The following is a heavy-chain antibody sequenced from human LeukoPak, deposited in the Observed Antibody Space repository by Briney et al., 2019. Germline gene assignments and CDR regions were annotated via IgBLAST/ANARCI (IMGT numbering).Heavy chain of an antibody. CDR1: GGSISSGGYS. CDR3: ARDRCSGGSCYFDY. Sequence: SQTLSFTCAVSGGSISSGGYSWSWIRQPPGKGLKWIGYIYHSGSTYYNPSLKSRVTISVDRSKNQFSLKLSSVTAADTAVYYCARDRCSGGSCYFDYWGQGTLVTVSS. V-gene: IGHV4-30-2*01. D-gene: IGHD2-15*01. CDR2: IYHSGST. J-gene: IGHJ4*02.